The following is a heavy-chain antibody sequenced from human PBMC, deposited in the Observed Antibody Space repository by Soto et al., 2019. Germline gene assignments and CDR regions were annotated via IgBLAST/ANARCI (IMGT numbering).Heavy chain of an antibody. J-gene: IGHJ4*02. D-gene: IGHD5-12*01. CDR1: GGSINTFY. Sequence: SETLSLTCTVSGGSINTFYWSWVRQPAGKGLEWIGRIFSSGSTSFNPSLESRVAMSVGTSKNHFSLNLSSVTAADMAVYYCAREGSYSAYNFAHGIQLWSFDFWGQGALVTVSS. CDR2: IFSSGST. V-gene: IGHV4-4*07. CDR3: AREGSYSAYNFAHGIQLWSFDF.